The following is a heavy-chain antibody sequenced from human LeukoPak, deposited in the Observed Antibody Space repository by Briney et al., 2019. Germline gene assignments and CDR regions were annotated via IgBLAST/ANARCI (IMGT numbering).Heavy chain of an antibody. V-gene: IGHV5-51*01. D-gene: IGHD3-10*01. Sequence: GESLKISCKGSGYSFTNYWIGWVRQMPGKGLGWMGIIYPGDSDTRYIPSFQGQVTISADKSISTAYLPGSSLKASDTAMYYCARRPSSGSYSNYWGQGTLVTVSS. CDR2: IYPGDSDT. CDR3: ARRPSSGSYSNY. J-gene: IGHJ4*02. CDR1: GYSFTNYW.